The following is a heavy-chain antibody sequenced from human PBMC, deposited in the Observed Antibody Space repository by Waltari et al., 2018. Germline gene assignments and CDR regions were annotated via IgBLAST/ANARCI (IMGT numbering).Heavy chain of an antibody. Sequence: EVQMVESGGGVVRPGGSLRPSCAASGFTFDDYGLSCVRQAPGEGLEWVSGINWNGGSTGYADSVKGRFTIARDNAKNSLYLQMNSLRAEDTALYYCARVTYDSSAYYFDYWGQGTLVTVSS. J-gene: IGHJ4*02. CDR3: ARVTYDSSAYYFDY. CDR1: GFTFDDYG. V-gene: IGHV3-20*04. CDR2: INWNGGST. D-gene: IGHD3-22*01.